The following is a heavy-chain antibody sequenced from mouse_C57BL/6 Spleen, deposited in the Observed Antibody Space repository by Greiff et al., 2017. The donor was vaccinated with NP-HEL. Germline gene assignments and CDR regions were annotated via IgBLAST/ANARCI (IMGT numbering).Heavy chain of an antibody. CDR3: AKPTVVSYYAMDY. Sequence: QVQLQQPGPGLVQPSQSLSITCTVSGFSLTSYGVHWVRQPPGKGLEWLGVIWSGGSTDYNAAFISRLSISKDNSKSQVFFKMNSLQADDTAIYYCAKPTVVSYYAMDYWGQGTSVTVSS. CDR1: GFSLTSYG. CDR2: IWSGGST. V-gene: IGHV2-4*01. D-gene: IGHD1-1*01. J-gene: IGHJ4*01.